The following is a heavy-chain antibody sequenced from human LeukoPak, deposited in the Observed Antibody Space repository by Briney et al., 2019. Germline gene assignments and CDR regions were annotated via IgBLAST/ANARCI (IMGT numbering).Heavy chain of an antibody. CDR1: AFSLNAYS. CDR2: ISYTGTYI. CDR3: VRDRRTYRPIVY. J-gene: IGHJ4*02. Sequence: GGSLRLSCAASAFSLNAYSMNWVRQAPGKGLEWVSSISYTGTYIYYADSVKGRFTISRDNAQNSLYLQMNSLRAEDTAIYYCVRDRRTYRPIVYWGQGTLVTVSS. V-gene: IGHV3-21*04.